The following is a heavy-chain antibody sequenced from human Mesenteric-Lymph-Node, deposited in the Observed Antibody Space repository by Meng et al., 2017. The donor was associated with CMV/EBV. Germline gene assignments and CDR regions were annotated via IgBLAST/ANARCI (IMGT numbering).Heavy chain of an antibody. CDR3: AKDYSSSGHVLFDY. CDR1: GFTFSSYG. V-gene: IGHV3-30*02. Sequence: GESLKISCAASGFTFSSYGMHWVRQAPGKGLEWVAFIRYDGSNKYYADSVKGRFTISRDNSKNTLYLQMNSLRAEDTAVYYCAKDYSSSGHVLFDYWGQGTLVTVSS. CDR2: IRYDGSNK. J-gene: IGHJ4*02. D-gene: IGHD6-6*01.